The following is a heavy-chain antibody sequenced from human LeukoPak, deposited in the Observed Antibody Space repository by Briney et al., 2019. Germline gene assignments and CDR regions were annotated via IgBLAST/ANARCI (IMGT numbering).Heavy chain of an antibody. CDR2: IKEDGGEK. V-gene: IGHV3-7*01. CDR1: GFTFSSYW. CDR3: ARYSGSYGRNSLDY. D-gene: IGHD1-26*01. Sequence: PGGSLRLSCAASGFTFSSYWMSWVRQAPGKGLEWVANIKEDGGEKYSVDSVKGRFTISRDNAMNSLYLQMNSLRAEDTAVYYCARYSGSYGRNSLDYWGQGTLVTVSS. J-gene: IGHJ4*02.